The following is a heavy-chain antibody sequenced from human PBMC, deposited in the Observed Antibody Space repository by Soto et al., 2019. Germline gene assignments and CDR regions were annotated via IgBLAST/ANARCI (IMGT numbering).Heavy chain of an antibody. CDR2: IVVGSGNT. J-gene: IGHJ4*02. CDR3: AADISHSSGHYYFDY. V-gene: IGHV1-58*01. Sequence: SVKVYCKASGFTFTSSAVQWVRKDRGQRLEWIGWIVVGSGNTNYAQKFQERVTITRDMSTSTAYMELSSLRSEDTAVYYCAADISHSSGHYYFDYWGQGTLVTVSS. CDR1: GFTFTSSA. D-gene: IGHD3-22*01.